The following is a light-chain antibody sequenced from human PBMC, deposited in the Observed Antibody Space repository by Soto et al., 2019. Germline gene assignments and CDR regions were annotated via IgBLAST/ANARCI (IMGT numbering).Light chain of an antibody. J-gene: IGKJ4*01. CDR1: RSIANNY. Sequence: EIVLTQSPATLSLSPGETATLSCRANRSIANNYLAWYQQRPGRAPRLVIFGASNRATRIPVRFSGGGSGPDYTLTISRLQPEDFAVYYCHQYGDSPTFGGGTKVEIK. CDR2: GAS. CDR3: HQYGDSPT. V-gene: IGKV3-20*01.